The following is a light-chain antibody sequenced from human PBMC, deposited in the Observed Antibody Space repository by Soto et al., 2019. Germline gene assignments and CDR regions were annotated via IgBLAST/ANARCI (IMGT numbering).Light chain of an antibody. CDR1: KSIGTW. CDR3: KQYNTXSGA. CDR2: DAS. Sequence: DIQMTQSPSSLSASVGDRVTITCRASKSIGTWLAWYQQKPGTAPNLLIYDASRLESGVPSRFSGSGSGTEFTLTISSLQPDDFATYYFKQYNTXSGACGRGTKV. V-gene: IGKV1-5*01. J-gene: IGKJ1*01.